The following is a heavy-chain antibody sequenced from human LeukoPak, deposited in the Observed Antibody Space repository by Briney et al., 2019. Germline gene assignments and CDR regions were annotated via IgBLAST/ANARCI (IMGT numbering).Heavy chain of an antibody. J-gene: IGHJ4*02. CDR3: AKHPSRYCSSTSCYTCLFDY. CDR1: GFTLSSYA. Sequence: GGSLRLSCTASGFTLSSYAMSWVRQAPGKGLEWVSLISGSGGSTYYADSVKGRFTISRDNSKNTLYLQMNSLRAEDTAVYYCAKHPSRYCSSTSCYTCLFDYWGQGTLVTVSS. CDR2: ISGSGGST. D-gene: IGHD2-2*01. V-gene: IGHV3-23*01.